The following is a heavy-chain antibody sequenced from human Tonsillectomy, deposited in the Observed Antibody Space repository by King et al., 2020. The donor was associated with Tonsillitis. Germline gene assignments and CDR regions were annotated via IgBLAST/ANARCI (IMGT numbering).Heavy chain of an antibody. CDR3: ARGRYTSGWYYFDY. D-gene: IGHD6-19*01. J-gene: IGHJ4*02. CDR2: FYTSGGT. CDR1: GGSISSYY. Sequence: QLQESGPGLVKPSETLSLTCTVSGGSISSYYWSWIRQPAGKGLGWIGRFYTSGGTNYNPSLKSRVAMSVDTSKNQFSLKLSSVTAADPAVYYCARGRYTSGWYYFDYWGQGTLVIVSS. V-gene: IGHV4-4*07.